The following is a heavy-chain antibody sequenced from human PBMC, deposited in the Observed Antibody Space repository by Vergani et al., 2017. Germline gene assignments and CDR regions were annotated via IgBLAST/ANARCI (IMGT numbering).Heavy chain of an antibody. V-gene: IGHV4-61*02. Sequence: QVKLQESGPGLVRPSQTLSLTCTVSGSSISSGSYYWSWFRQPAGKGLEWIGRFYTGGGTSYNPSLKSRVTISVDTSKNQFSLQLSSVTAADTAVYYCARDPLYSTTWPFLLLDMDVWGQGTTVTVSS. CDR2: FYTGGGT. CDR1: GSSISSGSYY. J-gene: IGHJ6*02. CDR3: ARDPLYSTTWPFLLLDMDV. D-gene: IGHD6-13*01.